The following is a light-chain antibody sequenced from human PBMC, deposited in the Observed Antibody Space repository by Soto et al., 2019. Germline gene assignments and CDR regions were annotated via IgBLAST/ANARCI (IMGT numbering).Light chain of an antibody. V-gene: IGKV3-15*01. CDR3: QQYNVWPQT. CDR2: SVS. Sequence: IVMTQSPGTLSVSPGEGVTLSCRASQSVSSNLAWYQQRPGQAPRLLIYSVSSRDTDIPARFSGGGSGTEFTLTINSLQTEDFGVYYCQQYNVWPQTFGQGTKVDIK. CDR1: QSVSSN. J-gene: IGKJ1*01.